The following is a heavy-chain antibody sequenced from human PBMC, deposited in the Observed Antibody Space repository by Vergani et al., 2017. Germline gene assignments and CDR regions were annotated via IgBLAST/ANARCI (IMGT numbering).Heavy chain of an antibody. Sequence: VQLVESGGGVVQRGGSLRLSCATSGFTFNHYAMNWVRQAPGKGLEWVSGISGSGGSTYYAGSVKGRFTISRDSSKNTLYLQMNSLSAGETAVYYCAKANPRNSXYDYLYYYHAMDVWGQGTTVTVSS. CDR3: AKANPRNSXYDYLYYYHAMDV. CDR1: GFTFNHYA. CDR2: ISGSGGST. J-gene: IGHJ6*02. D-gene: IGHD5-12*01. V-gene: IGHV3-23*04.